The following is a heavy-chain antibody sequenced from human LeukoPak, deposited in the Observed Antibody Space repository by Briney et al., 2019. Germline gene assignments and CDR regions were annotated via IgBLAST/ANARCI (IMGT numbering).Heavy chain of an antibody. V-gene: IGHV3-74*01. D-gene: IGHD3-10*01. CDR3: ARVISLKRFGELFPLDY. CDR1: GFTFSSYW. CDR2: INTDGSST. Sequence: GGSLRLSCAASGFTFSSYWMHWVRQAPGKGLVWVSRINTDGSSTSYADSVKGRFTISRDNAKNTLYLQMNSLRAEDTAVYYCARVISLKRFGELFPLDYWGQGTLVTVSS. J-gene: IGHJ4*02.